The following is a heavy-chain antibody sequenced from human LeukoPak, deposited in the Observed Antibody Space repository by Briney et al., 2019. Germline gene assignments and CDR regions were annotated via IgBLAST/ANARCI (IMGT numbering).Heavy chain of an antibody. CDR2: INPSGGST. D-gene: IGHD5-24*01. CDR1: GGTFSSYT. V-gene: IGHV1-46*03. Sequence: ASVKVSCKASGGTFSSYTISWVRQAPGQGLEWMGIINPSGGSTSYAQKFQGRVTMTRDTSTSTVYMELSSLRSEDTAVYYCARESGRPGITAFDIWGQGTMVTVSS. CDR3: ARESGRPGITAFDI. J-gene: IGHJ3*02.